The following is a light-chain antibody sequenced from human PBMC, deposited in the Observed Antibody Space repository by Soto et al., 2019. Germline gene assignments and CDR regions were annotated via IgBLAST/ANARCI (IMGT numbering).Light chain of an antibody. CDR2: EVS. V-gene: IGLV2-14*01. CDR1: SSDVGGYNY. Sequence: QSVLTQPASVSGSPGQSITISCTGTSSDVGGYNYVSWYQHHPDKTPKLIIYEVSRRPSGVSNRFSGSKSGNTASLTISGLQAEDEADYYCSSFTSFGTVVFGGGTKLTVL. J-gene: IGLJ2*01. CDR3: SSFTSFGTVV.